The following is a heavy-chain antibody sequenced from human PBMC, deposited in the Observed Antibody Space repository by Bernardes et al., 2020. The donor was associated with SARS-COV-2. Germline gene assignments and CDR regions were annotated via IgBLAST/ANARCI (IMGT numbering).Heavy chain of an antibody. D-gene: IGHD3-9*01. J-gene: IGHJ4*02. Sequence: GGSLRLSCAASGFTFSSYWMSWVRQAPGKGLEWVANIKQDGSEKYYVDSVKGRFTISRDNAKNSLYLQMNSLRAEDTAVYYCARVRTHTILDYYFDYWGQGTLVTVSS. V-gene: IGHV3-7*04. CDR3: ARVRTHTILDYYFDY. CDR2: IKQDGSEK. CDR1: GFTFSSYW.